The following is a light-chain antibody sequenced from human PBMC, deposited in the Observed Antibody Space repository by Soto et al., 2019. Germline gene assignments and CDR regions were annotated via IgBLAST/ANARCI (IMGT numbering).Light chain of an antibody. J-gene: IGKJ4*01. V-gene: IGKV4-1*01. CDR2: WAS. CDR1: QTVLHSSNNKNY. Sequence: DIVMTQSPDSLSVSLGERATINCRSSQTVLHSSNNKNYLAWYQQKPGQPPKLLIYWASTRDSGVPDRFSGSGSWTDFTLTDLNLKAEDLAVYSYQQYYRTPITFGGGTKGEIE. CDR3: QQYYRTPIT.